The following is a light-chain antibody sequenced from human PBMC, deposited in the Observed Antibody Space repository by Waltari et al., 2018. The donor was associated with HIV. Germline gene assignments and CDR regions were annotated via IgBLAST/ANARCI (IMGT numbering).Light chain of an antibody. J-gene: IGKJ4*01. Sequence: DIQMTQSPSSLSAIVGDRVTISCQTTQDITNFLSWYQQNGGRDPELLIYDAVILQRGVPSRFSGSVSGTNFTLSINALEPEDFATYFWQQSAELPLTFGGGTELDIK. V-gene: IGKV1-33*01. CDR3: QQSAELPLT. CDR1: QDITNF. CDR2: DAV.